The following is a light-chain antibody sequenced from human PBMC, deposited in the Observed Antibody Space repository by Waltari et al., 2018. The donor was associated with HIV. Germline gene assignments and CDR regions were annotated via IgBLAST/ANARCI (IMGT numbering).Light chain of an antibody. CDR3: SSYTSSSTRV. CDR1: SGDVGGYAY. V-gene: IGLV2-14*03. Sequence: QSALTQPASVSGSPGQSITISCTGTSGDVGGYAYVSWYQQHPGKAPKLMIYDVRNRPSGVSNRFSGSKSGNTASLIISGLQAEDEADYYCSSYTSSSTRVFGTGTAVTVV. J-gene: IGLJ1*01. CDR2: DVR.